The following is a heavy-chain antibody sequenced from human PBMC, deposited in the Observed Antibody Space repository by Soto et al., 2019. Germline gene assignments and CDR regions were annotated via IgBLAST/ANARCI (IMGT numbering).Heavy chain of an antibody. Sequence: QLQLQESGSGLVKPSQTLSLTCAVSGGSISSGGYSWSWIRQPPGKGLECIGYIYHSGSTYYNPARKSRATISVDRSKNQFSLKLSSVTAADTAVYYCASRPSGSGFDPWGQGTLVTVSS. D-gene: IGHD1-26*01. CDR3: ASRPSGSGFDP. CDR1: GGSISSGGYS. CDR2: IYHSGST. J-gene: IGHJ5*02. V-gene: IGHV4-30-2*01.